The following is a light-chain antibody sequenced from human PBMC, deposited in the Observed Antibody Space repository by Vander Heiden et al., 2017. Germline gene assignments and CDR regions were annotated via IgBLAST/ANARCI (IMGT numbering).Light chain of an antibody. V-gene: IGKV1-33*01. J-gene: IGKJ5*01. CDR1: QDISND. CDR2: DAS. Sequence: IQMTQSPSSLSASVGDRVTSTCQASQDISNDLNRYQQKPGKAPKLLIYDASNLETGVPSRFSGSGSGTDFTFTISSLQPEDIATYYCQQYDNPLITFGQGTRLXIK. CDR3: QQYDNPLIT.